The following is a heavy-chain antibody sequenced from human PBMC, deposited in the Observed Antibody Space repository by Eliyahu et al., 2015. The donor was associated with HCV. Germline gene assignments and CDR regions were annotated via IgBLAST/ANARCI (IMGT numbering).Heavy chain of an antibody. CDR2: IGTAGDT. V-gene: IGHV3-13*01. CDR1: GFTFSSYD. CDR3: ARRRGYSSFNWFDP. J-gene: IGHJ5*02. Sequence: EVQLVESGGGLVQPGGSLRLSCAASGFTFSSYDMHWVRQATGKGLEWVSAIGTAGDTYYPGSVKGRFTISRENAKNSLYLQMNSLRAGDTAVYYCARRRGYSSFNWFDPWGQGTLVTVSS. D-gene: IGHD6-6*01.